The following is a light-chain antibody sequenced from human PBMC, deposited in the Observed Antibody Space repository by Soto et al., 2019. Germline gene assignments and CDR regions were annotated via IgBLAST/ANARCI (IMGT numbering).Light chain of an antibody. V-gene: IGKV1-39*01. CDR3: QQSHSTPLT. Sequence: DIQMTQSPSSLSASVGDRVTITCRASQDINIYLNWYQQRPGKAPNLLIYTASSLQSGVPSRFSGSGSGTDFSLTITSLQPEDFATYFFQQSHSTPLTFGGGTKVEIK. J-gene: IGKJ4*01. CDR2: TAS. CDR1: QDINIY.